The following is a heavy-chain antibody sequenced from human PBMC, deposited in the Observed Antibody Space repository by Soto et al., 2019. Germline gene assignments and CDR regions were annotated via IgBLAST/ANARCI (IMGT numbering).Heavy chain of an antibody. CDR3: ARRATTSAGYFDL. J-gene: IGHJ2*01. CDR1: GFTFSNYW. CDR2: IKQDGSEK. D-gene: IGHD1-26*01. Sequence: GGSLRLSCAASGFTFSNYWMSWVRQAPGKGLEWVANIKQDGSEKNYKDSVKGRLTISRDNAKNSLSLQMNSLRAEDTAVYYRARRATTSAGYFDLWGRGTLVTVSS. V-gene: IGHV3-7*01.